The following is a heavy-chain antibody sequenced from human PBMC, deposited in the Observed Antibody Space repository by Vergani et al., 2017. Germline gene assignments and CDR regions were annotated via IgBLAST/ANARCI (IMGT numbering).Heavy chain of an antibody. D-gene: IGHD5-18*01. CDR2: IYSGGST. CDR3: AREQVDTAMARYWYFDL. CDR1: GFTVSSNY. Sequence: EVQLVESGGGLVQPGGSLRLSCAASGFTVSSNYMSWVRQAPGKGLEWVSVIYSGGSTYYADSVKGRFTISRDNSKNTLYLQMNSLRAEDTAVYYCAREQVDTAMARYWYFDLWGRGTLVTVSS. V-gene: IGHV3-66*01. J-gene: IGHJ2*01.